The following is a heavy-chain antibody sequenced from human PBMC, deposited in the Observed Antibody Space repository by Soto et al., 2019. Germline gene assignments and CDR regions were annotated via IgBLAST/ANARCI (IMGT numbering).Heavy chain of an antibody. CDR1: GGSISSGDYY. V-gene: IGHV4-30-4*01. J-gene: IGHJ4*02. D-gene: IGHD3-9*01. CDR3: ATFHGGSRYFGY. Sequence: SETLSLTCTVSGGSISSGDYYWSWIRQPPGKGLECIGYIYYSGSTYYNPSLKSRLTISVDTSKNQFSLKLSSVTGADTAVYYCATFHGGSRYFGYWGQGTLDTV. CDR2: IYYSGST.